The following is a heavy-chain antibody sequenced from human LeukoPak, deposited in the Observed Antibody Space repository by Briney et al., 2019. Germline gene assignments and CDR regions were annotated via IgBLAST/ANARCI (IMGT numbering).Heavy chain of an antibody. CDR3: AKAGGRDSSGFYHPFDY. J-gene: IGHJ4*02. CDR2: ISGSGGST. V-gene: IGHV3-23*01. D-gene: IGHD3-22*01. CDR1: GFIFSNYA. Sequence: GGSLRLSCAASGFIFSNYAMSWVRQAPGKGLEWVSTISGSGGSTYYADSVKGRLTISRDNSKNTLYLQMNSLRAEDTALYYCAKAGGRDSSGFYHPFDYWGQGTLVTVSS.